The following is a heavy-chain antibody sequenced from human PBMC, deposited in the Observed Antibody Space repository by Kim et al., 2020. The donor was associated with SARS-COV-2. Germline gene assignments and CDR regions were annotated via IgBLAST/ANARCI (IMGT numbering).Heavy chain of an antibody. CDR3: AKDALSSDGSGYYYA. CDR1: GFTFSSYA. V-gene: IGHV3-23*01. Sequence: GGSLRLSCAASGFTFSSYAMSWVRQAPGKGLEWVSAISGSGDSTYYADSVKGQFTISRDNAKNTLYLQMNGLRAEDTAVYYCAKDALSSDGSGYYYAWGQGTLVTVSS. D-gene: IGHD3-22*01. CDR2: ISGSGDST. J-gene: IGHJ5*02.